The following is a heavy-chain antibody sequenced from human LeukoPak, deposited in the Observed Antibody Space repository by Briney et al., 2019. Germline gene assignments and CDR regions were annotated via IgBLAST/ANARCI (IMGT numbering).Heavy chain of an antibody. D-gene: IGHD1-26*01. CDR1: GFTFSSYE. Sequence: QPGGSLRLSCAASGFTFSSYEMNWVRQAPGKGLEWVSYISSSGSTIYYADSVKGRFTISRDNAKNSLYLQMNSLRAEDTAVYYCARGHKPWDPFDLWGRGTLVTVSS. J-gene: IGHJ4*02. CDR3: ARGHKPWDPFDL. V-gene: IGHV3-48*03. CDR2: ISSSGSTI.